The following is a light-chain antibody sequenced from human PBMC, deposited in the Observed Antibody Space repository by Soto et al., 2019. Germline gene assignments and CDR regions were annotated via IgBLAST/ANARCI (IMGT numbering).Light chain of an antibody. CDR2: RNN. CDR1: SSNIGGNY. V-gene: IGLV1-47*01. J-gene: IGLJ3*02. Sequence: QSVLTQPPSASGPPGQWVTISCSGSSSNIGGNYVYWYQQLPGTAPKLLIYRNNQRPSGVPDRFSGSKSGTSASLAISGLRSEDEADYYCAAWDDSLSAWVFGGGTKLTVL. CDR3: AAWDDSLSAWV.